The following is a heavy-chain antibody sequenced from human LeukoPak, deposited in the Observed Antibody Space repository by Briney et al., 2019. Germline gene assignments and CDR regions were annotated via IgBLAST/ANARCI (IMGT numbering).Heavy chain of an antibody. CDR1: GLTLSGYW. Sequence: QPGGSLRLSCSASGLTLSGYWMHWVRQIPGKGLVWDSRIDSDGSGTSYADSVKGRFTISRDDVKNMLYLQMNSLRVEDTGLYYCSTVEHFWGQGTLVTVSS. CDR3: STVEHF. D-gene: IGHD1/OR15-1a*01. V-gene: IGHV3-74*01. J-gene: IGHJ4*02. CDR2: IDSDGSGT.